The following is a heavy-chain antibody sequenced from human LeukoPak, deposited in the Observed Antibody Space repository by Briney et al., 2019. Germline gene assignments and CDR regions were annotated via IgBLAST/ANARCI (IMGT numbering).Heavy chain of an antibody. D-gene: IGHD1-26*01. CDR1: GGSISSYY. CDR3: ARGGGSYVAGY. J-gene: IGHJ4*02. CDR2: IYYSGST. Sequence: SETLSLTCTVSGGSISSYYWSWIRQPPGKGLEWIGYIYYSGSTNYNPSLKSRVTISVDTSKNQFSLKLSSVTAADTAVYYCARGGGSYVAGYWGQGTLVTVSS. V-gene: IGHV4-59*01.